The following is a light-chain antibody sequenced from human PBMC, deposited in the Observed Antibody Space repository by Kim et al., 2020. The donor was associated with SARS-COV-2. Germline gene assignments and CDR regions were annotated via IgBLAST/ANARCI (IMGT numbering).Light chain of an antibody. CDR1: QSVRNN. CDR2: GAS. Sequence: SPGERVTLSCRASQSVRNNLAWYQQRPGQAPRILIYGASTRATDVSDRFSGSGSGTEFTLTIRSLQSEDLAVYYCQQYDDWPLLTFGGGTKVDIK. J-gene: IGKJ4*01. V-gene: IGKV3-15*01. CDR3: QQYDDWPLLT.